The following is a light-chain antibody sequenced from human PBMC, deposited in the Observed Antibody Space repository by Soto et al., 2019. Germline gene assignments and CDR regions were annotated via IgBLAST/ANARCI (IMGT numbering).Light chain of an antibody. CDR3: AAWDDSLNGVV. J-gene: IGLJ2*01. V-gene: IGLV1-36*01. Sequence: QLVLTQPPSVSEAPRQRVTISCSGSSSNIGNNAVNWYQQLPGKAPKLLIYYDDLLPSGVSDRLSGSKSGTSASLAISGLQSEDEADYYCAAWDDSLNGVVFGGGTKLTVL. CDR1: SSNIGNNA. CDR2: YDD.